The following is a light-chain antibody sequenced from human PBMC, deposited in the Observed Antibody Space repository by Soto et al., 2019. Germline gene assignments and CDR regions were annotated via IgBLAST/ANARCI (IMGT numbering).Light chain of an antibody. J-gene: IGLJ1*01. Sequence: QSVLTQPASVSGSPGQSITISCTGTSSDVGGYNSVSWYQQLPGKAPKLIIYDVSNRPSGVSNRFSGSKSDNTASLTISGLQAEDEADYYCSSYKTSSTRYVFGTGTKVTV. CDR2: DVS. CDR1: SSDVGGYNS. V-gene: IGLV2-14*01. CDR3: SSYKTSSTRYV.